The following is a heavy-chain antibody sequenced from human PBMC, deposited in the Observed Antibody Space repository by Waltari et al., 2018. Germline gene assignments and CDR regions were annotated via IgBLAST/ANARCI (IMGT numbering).Heavy chain of an antibody. CDR3: ATKDYYDSSGPGLYFDY. CDR1: GYSFTSYW. J-gene: IGHJ4*02. Sequence: EVQLVQSGAEVKKPGESLKISCKGSGYSFTSYWIGWVRQLPGQGLEWRGIIYPGDSDTRYSPSFQGQVTISADKSISTAYLQWSSLKASDTAMYYCATKDYYDSSGPGLYFDYWGQGTLVTVSS. CDR2: IYPGDSDT. D-gene: IGHD3-22*01. V-gene: IGHV5-51*03.